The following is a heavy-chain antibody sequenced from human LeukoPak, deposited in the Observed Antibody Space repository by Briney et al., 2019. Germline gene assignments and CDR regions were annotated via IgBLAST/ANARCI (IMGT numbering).Heavy chain of an antibody. Sequence: GGSLRLSCAASGFSFSSYTMNWVRQAPGKGLEYVSAISSHGGSTYYADSVKGRFIISRDNSKNTLYLQMSSLRAEDTAVYYCAIAASGTLADYWGQGTLVTVSS. D-gene: IGHD6-13*01. J-gene: IGHJ4*02. V-gene: IGHV3-64D*09. CDR2: ISSHGGST. CDR3: AIAASGTLADY. CDR1: GFSFSSYT.